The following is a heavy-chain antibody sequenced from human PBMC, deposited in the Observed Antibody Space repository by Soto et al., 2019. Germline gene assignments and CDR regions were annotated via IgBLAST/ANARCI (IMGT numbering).Heavy chain of an antibody. CDR1: GFTFSDYY. Sequence: PGGSLRLSCAASGFTFSDYYMSWIRQAPGKGLEWVSYISSSSSYTNYADSVKGRFTISRDNAKNSLYLQMNSLRAEDTAVYYCARGGRYCSSTSCYSPYGMDVWGQGTTVTVS. D-gene: IGHD2-2*01. CDR2: ISSSSSYT. J-gene: IGHJ6*02. CDR3: ARGGRYCSSTSCYSPYGMDV. V-gene: IGHV3-11*06.